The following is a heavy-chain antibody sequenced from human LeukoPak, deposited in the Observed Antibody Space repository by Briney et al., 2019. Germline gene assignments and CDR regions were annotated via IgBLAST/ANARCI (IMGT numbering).Heavy chain of an antibody. CDR3: ARGPSSITMIVTESGMDV. J-gene: IGHJ6*02. Sequence: PSETLSLTCAVYGGSFSSYYWSWIRQPPGKGLEWMGEINHSGGTNYNPSLKSRVTISVDTSKNQFSLKLSSVTAADTAVYYCARGPSSITMIVTESGMDVWGQGTTVTVSS. D-gene: IGHD3-22*01. CDR2: INHSGGT. V-gene: IGHV4-34*01. CDR1: GGSFSSYY.